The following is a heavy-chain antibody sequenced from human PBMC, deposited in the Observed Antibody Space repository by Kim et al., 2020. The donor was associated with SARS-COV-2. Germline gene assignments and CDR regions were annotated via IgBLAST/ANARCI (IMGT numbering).Heavy chain of an antibody. CDR3: AGDFAFGATGRAVFDY. D-gene: IGHD1-26*01. J-gene: IGHJ4*02. CDR2: IWYDGSKK. CDR1: GFTFSSYG. Sequence: GGSLRLSCAASGFTFSSYGMHWVRQAPGKGLEWVAVIWYDGSKKYYADSVKSRFTISRDNSKNTLYLQMNSLRAEDRAVYYCAGDFAFGATGRAVFDYWGQGTLVRVSS. V-gene: IGHV3-33*01.